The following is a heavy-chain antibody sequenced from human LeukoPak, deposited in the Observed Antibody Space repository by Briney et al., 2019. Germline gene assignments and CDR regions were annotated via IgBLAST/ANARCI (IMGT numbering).Heavy chain of an antibody. CDR1: GFTVSSNY. V-gene: IGHV3-53*01. D-gene: IGHD3-10*01. J-gene: IGHJ4*02. CDR2: IYSGGST. CDR3: TTLRLYYYDSGSSFDY. Sequence: PGGSLRLSCAASGFTVSSNYMSWVRQAPGKGLEWVSVIYSGGSTYYADSVKGRFTISRDNSKNTLYLQMNSLRAEDTAVYYCTTLRLYYYDSGSSFDYWGQGTLVTVSS.